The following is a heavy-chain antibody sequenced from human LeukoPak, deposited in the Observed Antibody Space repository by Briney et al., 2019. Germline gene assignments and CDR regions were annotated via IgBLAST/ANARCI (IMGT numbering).Heavy chain of an antibody. CDR3: ARWQVWIHPFDY. J-gene: IGHJ4*02. CDR1: GGSISSSSYY. D-gene: IGHD6-19*01. CDR2: IYYSGST. V-gene: IGHV4-39*01. Sequence: SETLSLTCTVSGGSISSSSYYWGWTRQPPGKGLEWIGSIYYSGSTYYNPSLKSRVTISVDTSKNQFSLKLTSVTAADTAVYYCARWQVWIHPFDYWGQGTLVTVSS.